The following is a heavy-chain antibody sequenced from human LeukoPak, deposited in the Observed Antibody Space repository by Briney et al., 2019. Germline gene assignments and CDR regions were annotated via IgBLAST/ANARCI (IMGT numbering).Heavy chain of an antibody. Sequence: GGSLRLSCAASGFTFSSYVMHWVRQAPGKGLEGVAIISYDGSNEYYADSVEGRFTISRDNSKNTLYLQMNSLRAEDTAVYYCARDGSNYYGSGREIFDYWGQGTLVTVSS. V-gene: IGHV3-30*04. CDR1: GFTFSSYV. CDR3: ARDGSNYYGSGREIFDY. J-gene: IGHJ4*02. D-gene: IGHD3-10*01. CDR2: ISYDGSNE.